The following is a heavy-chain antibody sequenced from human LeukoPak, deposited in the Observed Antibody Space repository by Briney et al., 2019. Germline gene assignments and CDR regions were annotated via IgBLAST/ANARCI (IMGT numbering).Heavy chain of an antibody. V-gene: IGHV3-15*01. D-gene: IGHD1-26*01. CDR1: GFIFSNYW. Sequence: GESLRLSCAASGFIFSNYWMSWVRQAPGKGLDWVGRVKANSDGGIIDYATPVKGRFTISRDDSKNTLYLQMNSLRAEDTAVYYCARDRSGSASPWDVWGQGTTVTVSS. J-gene: IGHJ6*02. CDR2: VKANSDGGII. CDR3: ARDRSGSASPWDV.